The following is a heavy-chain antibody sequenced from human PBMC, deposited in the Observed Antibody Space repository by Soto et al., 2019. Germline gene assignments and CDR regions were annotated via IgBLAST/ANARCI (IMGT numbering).Heavy chain of an antibody. Sequence: SETLSLTCAVYGGSFSGYYWSWIRQPPGKGLEWIGEINHSGSTNYNPSLKSRVTISVDTSKNQFSLKLSSVTAADTAVYYCARLRRGFYFDYWGQGTLVTVSS. J-gene: IGHJ4*02. CDR1: GGSFSGYY. V-gene: IGHV4-34*01. D-gene: IGHD3-10*01. CDR3: ARLRRGFYFDY. CDR2: INHSGST.